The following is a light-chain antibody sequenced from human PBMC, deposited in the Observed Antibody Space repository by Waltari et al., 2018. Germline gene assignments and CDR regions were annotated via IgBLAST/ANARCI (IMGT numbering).Light chain of an antibody. Sequence: QSVLTQPPSVSAAPGQKVTISCSGSTSNIGDNYVSWYQQFPGAAPKVLIYGNDKRTTGTPDRFSASKSGTSATLDITGRQTGDEADYFCGTWDNTLSPVFGGGTTVTVL. J-gene: IGLJ2*01. CDR3: GTWDNTLSPV. CDR2: GND. V-gene: IGLV1-51*02. CDR1: TSNIGDNY.